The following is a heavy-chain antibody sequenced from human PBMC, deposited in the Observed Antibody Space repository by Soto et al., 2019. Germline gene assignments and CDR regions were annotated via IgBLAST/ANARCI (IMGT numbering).Heavy chain of an antibody. CDR1: GGSMSSYY. Sequence: SETLSLTCTVSGGSMSSYYWTWLRQSPGRGLEWIGYISYSGSTYYNPSLKSRVTISADTSKNQFSLRMNSMIAADTAVYYCARADPDASVGYWGQGTLVTVS. D-gene: IGHD2-15*01. J-gene: IGHJ4*02. CDR3: ARADPDASVGY. CDR2: ISYSGST. V-gene: IGHV4-59*01.